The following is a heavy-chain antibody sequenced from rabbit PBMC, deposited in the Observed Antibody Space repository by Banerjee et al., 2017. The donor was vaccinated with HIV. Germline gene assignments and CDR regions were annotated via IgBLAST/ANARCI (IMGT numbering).Heavy chain of an antibody. CDR2: IGTGSGRT. Sequence: QEQLVESGGGLVKPEGSLTLTCKASGFSFSDRDVMCWVRQAPGKGLEWIGCIGTGSGRTYYASWAKGRFTISKTSSTTVTLQATSLTAADTATYFCATGYSDIYFNLWGPGTLVTVS. V-gene: IGHV1S45*01. CDR3: ATGYSDIYFNL. J-gene: IGHJ4*01. CDR1: GFSFSDRDV. D-gene: IGHD1-1*01.